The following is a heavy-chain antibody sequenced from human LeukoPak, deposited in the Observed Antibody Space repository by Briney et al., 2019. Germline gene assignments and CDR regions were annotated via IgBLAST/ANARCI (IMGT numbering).Heavy chain of an antibody. D-gene: IGHD5-12*01. Sequence: GSLRLSCAASGFTVSNHYMGWVRQAPGKGLEWVSVIYSGGSTYHAGSVKDRIIMSRDISKNTLYLQMNSLRAEDTAVYYCARGSGYDGYDYWGQGTLVTVSS. V-gene: IGHV3-66*01. CDR1: GFTVSNHY. J-gene: IGHJ4*02. CDR2: IYSGGST. CDR3: ARGSGYDGYDY.